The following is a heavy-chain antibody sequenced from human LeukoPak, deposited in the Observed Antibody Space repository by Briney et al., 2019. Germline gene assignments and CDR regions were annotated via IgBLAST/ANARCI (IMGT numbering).Heavy chain of an antibody. D-gene: IGHD2-15*01. CDR2: IYYSGST. J-gene: IGHJ5*02. CDR1: GGSISSSSYY. V-gene: IGHV4-39*01. CDR3: ASQICSGGSCYSSRFDP. Sequence: SETLSLTCTVSGGSISSSSYYWGWIRQPPGKGLEWIGSIYYSGSTYYNPSLKSRVTISVDTSKNQFSLKLSSMTAADTAVYYCASQICSGGSCYSSRFDPWGQGTLVTVSS.